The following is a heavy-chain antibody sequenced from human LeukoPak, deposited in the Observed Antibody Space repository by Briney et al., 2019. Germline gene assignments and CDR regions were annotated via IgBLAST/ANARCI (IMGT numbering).Heavy chain of an antibody. J-gene: IGHJ6*03. D-gene: IGHD2-2*01. CDR3: ARGRRDLEYSSSTSCYYYYYMDV. CDR1: GYTFTSYD. Sequence: ASVEFSCKASGYTFTSYDINWVRQATGQGLEWMGWMNPTSGNTGYAQKFQGRVTITRNTSISTAYMELSSLRSEDTAVYYCARGRRDLEYSSSTSCYYYYYMDVWGKGTTVTVSS. V-gene: IGHV1-8*03. CDR2: MNPTSGNT.